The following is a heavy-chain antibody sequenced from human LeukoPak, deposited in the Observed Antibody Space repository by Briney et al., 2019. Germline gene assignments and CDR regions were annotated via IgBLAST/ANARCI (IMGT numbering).Heavy chain of an antibody. CDR3: AKNREEYNWNLAAYYYYYGMDV. D-gene: IGHD1-1*01. CDR1: GFTFSSYA. Sequence: GGSLRLSCAASGFTFSSYAMSWVRQAPGKGLEWVPAISGSGGSTYYADSVKGRFTISRDNSKNTLYLQMNSLRAEDAAVYYCAKNREEYNWNLAAYYYYYGMDVWGKGTTVTVSS. J-gene: IGHJ6*04. V-gene: IGHV3-23*01. CDR2: ISGSGGST.